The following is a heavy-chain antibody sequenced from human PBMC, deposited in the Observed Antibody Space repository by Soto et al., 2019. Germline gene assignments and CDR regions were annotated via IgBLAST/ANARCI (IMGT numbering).Heavy chain of an antibody. J-gene: IGHJ6*02. CDR3: AREFSGYSNSGMGV. CDR2: ISGSVSPI. V-gene: IGHV3-48*03. D-gene: IGHD6-13*01. CDR1: GCRCNNYE. Sequence: SLRLSFTASGCRCNNYEMNWFRQNPGKGLEWVSYISGSVSPIYYAASVKGRFTISRDNAKNSLYLQMNSLRAEDTAVYYCAREFSGYSNSGMGVWGQGTTVTVSS.